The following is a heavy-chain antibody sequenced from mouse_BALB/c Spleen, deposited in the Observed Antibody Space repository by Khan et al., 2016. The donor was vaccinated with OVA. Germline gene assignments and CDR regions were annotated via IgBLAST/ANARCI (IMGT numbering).Heavy chain of an antibody. CDR3: ARIYGSDFDY. D-gene: IGHD1-1*01. V-gene: IGHV1-20*02. CDR1: GYSFTGYF. Sequence: VQLKESGPELVKPGASVKISCKASGYSFTGYFMNWVIQSHGKSLEWIGRINPHIGETFYNQKFKGKATLTVDESSSTAHMELRSLASEDSAVYYYARIYGSDFDYWGQGTTLTVSS. CDR2: INPHIGET. J-gene: IGHJ2*01.